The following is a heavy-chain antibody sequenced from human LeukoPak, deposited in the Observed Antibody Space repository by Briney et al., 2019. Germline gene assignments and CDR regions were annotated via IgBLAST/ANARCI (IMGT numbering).Heavy chain of an antibody. Sequence: APVKVSCKASGYTFTDYFIHWVRQAPAQGPEWMGRMNGNSGVTMYAQTLQDRVTMTRDTSISTAYMELSRLTSDDTAVYYCARDLSSTSNWEFDYWGQGTLVTVSS. CDR1: GYTFTDYF. V-gene: IGHV1-2*06. J-gene: IGHJ4*02. D-gene: IGHD7-27*01. CDR2: MNGNSGVT. CDR3: ARDLSSTSNWEFDY.